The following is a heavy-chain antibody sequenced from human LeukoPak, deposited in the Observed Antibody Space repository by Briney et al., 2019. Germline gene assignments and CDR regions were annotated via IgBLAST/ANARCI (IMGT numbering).Heavy chain of an antibody. CDR2: IKQDGSEK. CDR1: GSTFNTYA. CDR3: ARRSRYYYDSSGTYGDY. J-gene: IGHJ4*02. Sequence: PGKSLRLSCAASGSTFNTYAIHWVRQAPGKGLEWVANIKQDGSEKYYVDSVKGRFTISRDNAKNSLYLQMNSLRAEDTAVYYCARRSRYYYDSSGTYGDYWGQGTLVTVSS. D-gene: IGHD3-22*01. V-gene: IGHV3-7*01.